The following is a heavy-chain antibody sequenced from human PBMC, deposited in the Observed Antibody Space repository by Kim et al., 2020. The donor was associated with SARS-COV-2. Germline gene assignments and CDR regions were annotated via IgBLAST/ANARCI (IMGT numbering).Heavy chain of an antibody. D-gene: IGHD6-19*01. V-gene: IGHV3-30*18. CDR1: GFTFSSYG. CDR2: ISYDGSNK. CDR3: AKEGVAVAFDY. Sequence: GSLRLSCAASGFTFSSYGMHWVRQAPGKGLEWVAVISYDGSNKYYADSVKGRFTISRDNSKNTLYLQMNSLRAEDTAVYYCAKEGVAVAFDYWGQGTLVTVSS. J-gene: IGHJ4*02.